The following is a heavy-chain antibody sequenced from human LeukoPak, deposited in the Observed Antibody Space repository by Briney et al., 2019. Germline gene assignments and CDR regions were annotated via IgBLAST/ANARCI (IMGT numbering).Heavy chain of an antibody. CDR1: GFTFSSYA. D-gene: IGHD6-13*01. CDR3: VKDFHNSWTFDY. V-gene: IGHV3-30-3*01. CDR2: ISYDGSNK. Sequence: GGSLRLSCAASGFTFSSYAMHWVRQAPGKGLEWVAVISYDGSNKYYADSVKGRFTISRDNSKNTLYLQMNSLRVEDTAVYYCVKDFHNSWTFDYWGQGTLVTVSS. J-gene: IGHJ4*02.